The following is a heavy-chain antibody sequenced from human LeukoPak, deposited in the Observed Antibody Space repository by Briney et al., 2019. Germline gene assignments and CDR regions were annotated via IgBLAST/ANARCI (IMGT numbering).Heavy chain of an antibody. CDR2: ISGSGRST. J-gene: IGHJ4*02. CDR1: GFMFSNTA. D-gene: IGHD3-10*01. CDR3: AKDEGPSVDGDYFDY. V-gene: IGHV3-23*01. Sequence: GGSLRLSCAASGFMFSNTAMSWVRQAPGKGLEWVSGISGSGRSTYYADSVKGRFTISGDNSKNTLFLQMNTLRVEDMAIYYCAKDEGPSVDGDYFDYWGQGTLVTVSS.